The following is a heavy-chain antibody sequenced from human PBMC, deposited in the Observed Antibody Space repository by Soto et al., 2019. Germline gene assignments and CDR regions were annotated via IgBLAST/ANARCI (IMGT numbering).Heavy chain of an antibody. D-gene: IGHD4-17*01. V-gene: IGHV4-31*03. CDR2: VYYTGST. CDR3: AKDPSPQPTTVVTPGWFAP. CDR1: GYSISSGGYY. J-gene: IGHJ5*02. Sequence: SETLSLTCTVSGYSISSGGYYWGWIRQHPGKGLEWIGYVYYTGSTYYNPSLKSRVTISVDTSKNQFSLKLWSVTAADTAVYYCAKDPSPQPTTVVTPGWFAPWGQGILVTVSS.